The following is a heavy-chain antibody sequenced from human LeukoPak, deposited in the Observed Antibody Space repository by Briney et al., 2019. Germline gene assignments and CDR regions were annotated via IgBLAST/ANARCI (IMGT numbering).Heavy chain of an antibody. D-gene: IGHD5-12*01. Sequence: PGGSLRLSCAASGFTFSSYAVSWVRQAPGKGLEWVSAISGSGGSTYYADSVKGRFTISRDNSKNTLYLQMNSLRAEDTAVYYCAKMGASGYDLPLFDYWGQGTLVTVSS. CDR3: AKMGASGYDLPLFDY. V-gene: IGHV3-23*01. CDR1: GFTFSSYA. J-gene: IGHJ4*02. CDR2: ISGSGGST.